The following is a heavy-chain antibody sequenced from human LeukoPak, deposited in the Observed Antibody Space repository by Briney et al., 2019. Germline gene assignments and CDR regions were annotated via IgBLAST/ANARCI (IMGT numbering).Heavy chain of an antibody. D-gene: IGHD2-2*01. CDR3: ASGSYQYPNWFDP. V-gene: IGHV1-2*02. CDR1: GYTFTGSY. Sequence: EASVKVSCKASGYTFTGSYIHWVRPAPGQGLEWMGWINPNSGGTNYAQKFQGRVTMTRDTSISTVYMELTGLGSDDTAVHYCASGSYQYPNWFDPWGQGTLVIVSS. J-gene: IGHJ5*02. CDR2: INPNSGGT.